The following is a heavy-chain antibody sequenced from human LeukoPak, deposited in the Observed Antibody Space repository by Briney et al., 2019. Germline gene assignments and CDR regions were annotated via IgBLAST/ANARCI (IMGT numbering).Heavy chain of an antibody. CDR3: ARGAAYYYYYMDV. Sequence: ASVKVSCKASGYTFTSYYMYWVRQAPGQGLERMGIINPSGGSTSYAQKFQGRVTMTRDMSTSTVYMELSSLRSEDTAVYYCARGAAYYYYYMDVWGKGTTVTVSS. CDR1: GYTFTSYY. V-gene: IGHV1-46*01. CDR2: INPSGGST. J-gene: IGHJ6*03.